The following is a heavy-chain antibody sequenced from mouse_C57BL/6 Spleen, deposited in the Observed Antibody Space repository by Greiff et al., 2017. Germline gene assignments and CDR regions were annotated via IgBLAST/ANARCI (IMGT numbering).Heavy chain of an antibody. D-gene: IGHD2-4*01. CDR1: GYTFTSYW. CDR3: ARRGGLRGAMDY. CDR2: IDPSDSYT. Sequence: QVQLQQPGAELVKPGASVKLSCKASGYTFTSYWMQWVKQRPGQGLEWIGEIDPSDSYTNYNQKFKGKATLTVDTSSSTAYMQLSSLTSEDSAVFYCARRGGLRGAMDYWGQGTSVTVSS. J-gene: IGHJ4*01. V-gene: IGHV1-50*01.